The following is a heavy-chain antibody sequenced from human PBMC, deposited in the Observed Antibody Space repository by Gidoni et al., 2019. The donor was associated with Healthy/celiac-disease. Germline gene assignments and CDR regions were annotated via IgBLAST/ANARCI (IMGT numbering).Heavy chain of an antibody. CDR3: ARGIVGAPTDFDY. Sequence: QVQLQESGPGLVKPSETLSLTCTVSGYSISSGYYWGWIRQPPGKGLEWIGSIYHSGSTYYNPSLKSRVTISVDTSKNQFSLKLSSVTAADTAVYYCARGIVGAPTDFDYWGQGTLVTVSS. V-gene: IGHV4-38-2*02. J-gene: IGHJ4*02. D-gene: IGHD1-26*01. CDR2: IYHSGST. CDR1: GYSISSGYY.